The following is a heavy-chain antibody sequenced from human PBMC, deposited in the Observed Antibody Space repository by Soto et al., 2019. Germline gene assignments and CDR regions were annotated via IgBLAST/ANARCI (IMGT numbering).Heavy chain of an antibody. CDR3: ARGFGELHRY. CDR1: GFRFSDYG. CDR2: IWYDGSKK. D-gene: IGHD3-10*01. Sequence: QVQLVESGGDVVRPGKSLRLSCGASGFRFSDYGMHWLRQAPGKGLEWVAVIWYDGSKKYYADFVKGRFSISRDNAKNTAYLQMSSLTADDTAVYYCARGFGELHRYWGQGTLVTFSS. V-gene: IGHV3-33*01. J-gene: IGHJ4*02.